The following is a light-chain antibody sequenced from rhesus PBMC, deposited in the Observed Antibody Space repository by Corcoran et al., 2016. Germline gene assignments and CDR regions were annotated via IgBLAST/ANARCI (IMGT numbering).Light chain of an antibody. CDR3: MQYTHIPYS. CDR1: QSLVHSNGNTY. CDR2: KVS. J-gene: IGKJ2*01. V-gene: IGKV2-65*01. Sequence: DVVMTQSPLALPITPGQPASISCRSSQSLVHSNGNTYLSWFQQKPGKPPRLLIYKVSNRYAGVPDRFSGSGAGTDFTLKISRVEAEDVGVYYCMQYTHIPYSFGQGTKVEIK.